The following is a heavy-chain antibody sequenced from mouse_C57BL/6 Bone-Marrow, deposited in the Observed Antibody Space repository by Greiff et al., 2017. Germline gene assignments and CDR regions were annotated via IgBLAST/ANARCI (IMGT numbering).Heavy chain of an antibody. D-gene: IGHD1-1*01. J-gene: IGHJ2*01. CDR3: ARAYYYGSSYFDY. CDR1: GYTFTDHT. CDR2: IYPRDGST. V-gene: IGHV1-78*01. Sequence: QVQLQQSDAELVKPGASVKISCKVSGYTFTDHTIHWMKQRPEPGLEWIGYIYPRDGSTKYNEKFKGKATLTADKSSSTAYMQLNSLTSEDSAADFGARAYYYGSSYFDYWGQGTTLTVSS.